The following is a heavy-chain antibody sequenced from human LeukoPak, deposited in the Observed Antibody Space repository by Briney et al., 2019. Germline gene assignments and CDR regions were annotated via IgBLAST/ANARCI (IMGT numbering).Heavy chain of an antibody. V-gene: IGHV1-69*06. CDR2: IIPIFGTA. CDR1: GGTFSSYA. CDR3: ARGRYCSGGSCSYFDY. J-gene: IGHJ4*02. D-gene: IGHD2-15*01. Sequence: SVKVSCKASGGTFSSYAISWVRQAPGQGLEWMGGIIPIFGTANYAQKFQGRVTITADKSTSTAYMELSSLRSEDTAVYYCARGRYCSGGSCSYFDYWGQGTLVTVSS.